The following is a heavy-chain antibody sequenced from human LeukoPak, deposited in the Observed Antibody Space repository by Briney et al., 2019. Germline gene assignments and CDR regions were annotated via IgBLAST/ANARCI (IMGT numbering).Heavy chain of an antibody. CDR2: ISSSSSTI. J-gene: IGHJ4*02. D-gene: IGHD6-13*01. CDR1: GFTFSSCS. CDR3: ARSVAAAENDY. Sequence: PGGSLRLSCAASGFTFSSCSMNWVRQAPGKGLEWVSYISSSSSTIYYADSVKGRFTISRDNAKNSLYLQMNSLRAEDTAVYYCARSVAAAENDYWGQGTLVTVSS. V-gene: IGHV3-48*04.